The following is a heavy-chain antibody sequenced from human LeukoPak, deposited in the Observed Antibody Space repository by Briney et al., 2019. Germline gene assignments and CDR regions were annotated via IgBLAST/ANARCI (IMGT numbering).Heavy chain of an antibody. J-gene: IGHJ4*02. CDR3: ARGVGSSWYTSADY. D-gene: IGHD6-13*01. CDR2: IYPGDSDT. Sequence: GGSLRLSCKGSGYSFTSYWIGWVRQMPGKGLEWMGAIYPGDSDTRYSPSFQGQVTISVDNSISTAYLQWSSLKASDTAMYYCARGVGSSWYTSADYWGQGTLVTVSS. V-gene: IGHV5-51*01. CDR1: GYSFTSYW.